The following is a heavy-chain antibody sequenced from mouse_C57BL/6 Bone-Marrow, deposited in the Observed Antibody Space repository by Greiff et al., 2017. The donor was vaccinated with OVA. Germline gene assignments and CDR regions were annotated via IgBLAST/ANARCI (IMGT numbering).Heavy chain of an antibody. V-gene: IGHV5-4*01. CDR3: ARDRSSYPYWYFDV. Sequence: EVKVVESGGGLVKPGGSLKLSCAASGFTFSSYAMSWVRQTPEKRLEWVATISDGGSYTYYPDNVKGRFTISRDNAKNNLYLQMSHLKSEDTAMYYCARDRSSYPYWYFDVWGTGTTVTVSS. J-gene: IGHJ1*03. CDR1: GFTFSSYA. D-gene: IGHD1-1*01. CDR2: ISDGGSYT.